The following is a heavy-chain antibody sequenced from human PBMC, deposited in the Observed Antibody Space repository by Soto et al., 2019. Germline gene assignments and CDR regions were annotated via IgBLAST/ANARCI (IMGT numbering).Heavy chain of an antibody. CDR2: VYSSGGT. CDR1: GDSMSSYY. CDR3: ARGQRFSDWFDP. V-gene: IGHV4-4*07. D-gene: IGHD3-3*01. J-gene: IGHJ5*02. Sequence: SETPSLTCTVSGDSMSSYYWTWIRQPAGKGLEWIGRVYSSGGTHYNPSLKSRVTISLDTSKNQFSLRLLSVTDADTAVYYCARGQRFSDWFDPWGQGTLVTVSS.